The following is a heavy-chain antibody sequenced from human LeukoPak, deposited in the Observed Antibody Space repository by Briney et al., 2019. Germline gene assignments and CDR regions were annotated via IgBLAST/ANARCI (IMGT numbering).Heavy chain of an antibody. CDR1: GYTSTSYV. CDR3: ARGAAHCDFWGGFYYYYGMDV. CDR2: INPISGKT. J-gene: IGHJ6*02. Sequence: ASVKDSCMASGYTSTSYVIYCVRPATGQRVEWMGWINPISGKTGSAQKFQGRVTLTRNTSISTAYMELSSLRSEDTAVYYCARGAAHCDFWGGFYYYYGMDVWGQGTTVTVSS. D-gene: IGHD3-3*01. V-gene: IGHV1-8*01.